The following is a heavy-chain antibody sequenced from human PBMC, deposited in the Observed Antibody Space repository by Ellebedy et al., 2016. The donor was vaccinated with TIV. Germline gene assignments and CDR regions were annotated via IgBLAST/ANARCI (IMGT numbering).Heavy chain of an antibody. J-gene: IGHJ4*02. CDR2: IKSKTDGGTT. V-gene: IGHV3-15*01. D-gene: IGHD1-26*01. Sequence: PGGSLRLSCAGSGLTFSDAWMSWVRQAPGKGLEWVGRIKSKTDGGTTDYAAPVKGRFTISRDDSENTLYLQMNSLKTEDSAMYYCTTQLRWERPGGNYWGQGTLVTVSS. CDR1: GLTFSDAW. CDR3: TTQLRWERPGGNY.